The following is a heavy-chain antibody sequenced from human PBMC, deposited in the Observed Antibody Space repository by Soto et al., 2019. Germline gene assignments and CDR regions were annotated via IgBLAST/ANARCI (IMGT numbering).Heavy chain of an antibody. D-gene: IGHD3-22*01. Sequence: ASAKVSCKASGYTFTSYYMHWERQAPGQGLEWMGIINPSGGSTSYAQKFQGRVTMPRDTSTSTVYMELSSLRSEDTAVYYCARDLMITTTIIVISYYYYGMDVWGQGTTVTVSS. J-gene: IGHJ6*02. CDR1: GYTFTSYY. CDR2: INPSGGST. CDR3: ARDLMITTTIIVISYYYYGMDV. V-gene: IGHV1-46*01.